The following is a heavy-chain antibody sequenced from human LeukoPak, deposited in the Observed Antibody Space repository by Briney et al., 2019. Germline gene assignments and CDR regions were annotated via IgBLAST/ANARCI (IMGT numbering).Heavy chain of an antibody. CDR2: INPSGGST. D-gene: IGHD2-2*02. CDR3: ARDLDSCSSTSCYSGIDY. V-gene: IGHV1-46*01. CDR1: GYTFTSYY. J-gene: IGHJ4*02. Sequence: ASVKVSCKASGYTFTSYYMHWVRQAPGQGLEWMGIINPSGGSTSYAQKFQGRVTMTRDMSTSTVYMELSSLRSEDTAVCYCARDLDSCSSTSCYSGIDYWGQGTLVTVSS.